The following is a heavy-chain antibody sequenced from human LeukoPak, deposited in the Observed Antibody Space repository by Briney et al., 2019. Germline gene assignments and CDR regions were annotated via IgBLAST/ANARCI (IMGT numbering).Heavy chain of an antibody. CDR2: VYSTGSA. CDR3: ARQGYTASYYFLDY. CDR1: GGSVRSYW. Sequence: SETLSLTCDVSGGSVRSYWWGWVRQPAGKGLEWLGRVYSTGSAKFNPSLKSRLTLSIDTSTNQFSLKLTSVTAADTAVYFCARQGYTASYYFLDYWSPGTLVTVSS. V-gene: IGHV4-4*07. J-gene: IGHJ4*02. D-gene: IGHD1-26*01.